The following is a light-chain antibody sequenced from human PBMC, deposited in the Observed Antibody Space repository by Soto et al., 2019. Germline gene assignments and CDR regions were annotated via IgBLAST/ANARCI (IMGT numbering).Light chain of an antibody. V-gene: IGLV2-11*01. Sequence: QSALTQPRSVSGSPGQSVTISCTGTRSDVGGYNFVSWYQQYPGKAPKLIIYDVSKRPSGVPDRFSGSKSGNTASLTISGLQAEDEADYYCCSYSGSYPLWVFGGGTKLTVL. J-gene: IGLJ3*02. CDR1: RSDVGGYNF. CDR3: CSYSGSYPLWV. CDR2: DVS.